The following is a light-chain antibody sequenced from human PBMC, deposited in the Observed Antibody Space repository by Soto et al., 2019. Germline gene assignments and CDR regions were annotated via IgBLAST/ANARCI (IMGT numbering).Light chain of an antibody. V-gene: IGKV1-5*03. CDR2: QAY. J-gene: IGKJ1*01. CDR3: QQYNRYWT. CDR1: QSISSW. Sequence: DIQMTQSPSTLSASVGDRVTITCRASQSISSWLAWYQQKPGKAPKLLIYQAYSLESGVPSRFSGSGSATEFTLTISSLQPDYFAIYYCQQYNRYWTFSQGTKVDIQ.